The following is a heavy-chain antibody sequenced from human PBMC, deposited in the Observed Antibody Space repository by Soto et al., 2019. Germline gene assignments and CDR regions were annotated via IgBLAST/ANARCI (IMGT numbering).Heavy chain of an antibody. CDR3: ARQKVEASDN. J-gene: IGHJ4*02. CDR2: MNPNSGNT. Sequence: QVQLVQSGAEVKKPGASVQVSCKASGYTFTSSDINWVRQATGQGLEWMGWMNPNSGNTGYAQKFQGRVTKTRNTSISTAYMELNSRRSEDTDADYCARQKVEASDNGGQGTLVTVSS. D-gene: IGHD2-15*01. V-gene: IGHV1-8*01. CDR1: GYTFTSSD.